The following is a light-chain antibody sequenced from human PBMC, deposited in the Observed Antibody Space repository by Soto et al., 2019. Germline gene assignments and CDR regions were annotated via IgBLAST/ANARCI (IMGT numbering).Light chain of an antibody. J-gene: IGLJ1*01. V-gene: IGLV2-11*01. Sequence: QSVLTQPRSVSGSPGQSVTISCTGTSSDVGGYNYVSWYQQHPGKAPKLMIYDVSKRRSGVPDRFSGSKSGNTASLTISGLQAEDEADYYCCSYAGSYTFVFGTGTKVTVL. CDR1: SSDVGGYNY. CDR2: DVS. CDR3: CSYAGSYTFV.